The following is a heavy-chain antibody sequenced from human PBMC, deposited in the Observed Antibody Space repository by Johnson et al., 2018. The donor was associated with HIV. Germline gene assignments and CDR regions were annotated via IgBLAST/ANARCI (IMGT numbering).Heavy chain of an antibody. CDR2: INHDMSAI. Sequence: EVQLVESGGRLVKPGGSLRLSCAASGFTFSDYYMSWIRQAPGKGPEWVANINHDMSAIHYVDSVKGRFTISRDNGNKEVYLQMNSLRVEDTAVYYCARDRDRLNWNYGALDIWGQGTMVTVSS. CDR3: ARDRDRLNWNYGALDI. V-gene: IGHV3-7*01. D-gene: IGHD1-7*01. J-gene: IGHJ3*02. CDR1: GFTFSDYY.